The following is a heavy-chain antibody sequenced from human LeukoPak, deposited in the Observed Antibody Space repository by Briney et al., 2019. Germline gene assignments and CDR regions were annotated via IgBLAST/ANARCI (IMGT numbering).Heavy chain of an antibody. D-gene: IGHD3-10*01. V-gene: IGHV3-7*01. CDR3: ARDWKRYYYGSGSYLHDY. Sequence: RGSLRLSCAASGFTFSSYWMRWVRQAPGKGLEWVANIKQDGSEKYYVDSVKGRFTISRDNAKNSLYLQMNSLRAEDTAVYYCARDWKRYYYGSGSYLHDYWGQGTLVTVSS. CDR1: GFTFSSYW. CDR2: IKQDGSEK. J-gene: IGHJ4*02.